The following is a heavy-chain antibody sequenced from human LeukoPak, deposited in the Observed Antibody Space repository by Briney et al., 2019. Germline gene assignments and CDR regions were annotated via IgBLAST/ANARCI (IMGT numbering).Heavy chain of an antibody. CDR2: IRSKANSYAT. D-gene: IGHD3-10*01. CDR3: TRRFYYYGSGSYLNWFDP. J-gene: IGHJ5*02. CDR1: GFTFSGSA. V-gene: IGHV3-73*01. Sequence: PGGSLRLSCAASGFTFSGSAMHWVRQASGKGLEWVGRIRSKANSYATAYAASVKGRFTISRDDSKNTAYLQMNSLKTEDTAVHYCTRRFYYYGSGSYLNWFDPWGQGTLVTVSS.